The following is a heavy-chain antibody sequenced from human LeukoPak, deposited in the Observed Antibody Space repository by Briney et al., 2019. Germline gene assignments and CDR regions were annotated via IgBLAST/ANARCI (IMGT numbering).Heavy chain of an antibody. CDR2: IRSSGGST. D-gene: IGHD6-19*01. Sequence: AGGSLRLSCAASGFTFSSYAMSWVRQAPGKGLEWVSAIRSSGGSTYYADSVKGRFTISRDNSKNTLYLQMSSLRGEDTAVYYCAKVSSGWSLDYWGQGTLVTVSS. CDR1: GFTFSSYA. J-gene: IGHJ4*02. CDR3: AKVSSGWSLDY. V-gene: IGHV3-23*01.